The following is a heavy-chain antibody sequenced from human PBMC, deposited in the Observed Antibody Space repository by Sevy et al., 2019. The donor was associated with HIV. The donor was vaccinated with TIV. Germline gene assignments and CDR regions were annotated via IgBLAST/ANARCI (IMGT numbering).Heavy chain of an antibody. D-gene: IGHD6-13*01. CDR2: IYYSGST. CDR1: GGSIRNYF. CDR3: ASESIGAVRDFDY. V-gene: IGHV4-59*01. J-gene: IGHJ4*02. Sequence: SETLSLTCTVSGGSIRNYFWSWIRQPPGKGLEWIGYIYYSGSTNYNPSLKTRLTISLDTSKNQFSLNLSSVTAADTAVYYYASESIGAVRDFDYWGQGTLVTVSS.